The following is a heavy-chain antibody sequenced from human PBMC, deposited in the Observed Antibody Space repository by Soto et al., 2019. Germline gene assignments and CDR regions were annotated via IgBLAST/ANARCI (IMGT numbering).Heavy chain of an antibody. J-gene: IGHJ4*02. CDR1: GFTFSSYG. Sequence: QVQLVESGGGVVQPGRSLRLSCAASGFTFSSYGMHWVRQAPGKGLEWVGVIWHDGRNQYYADSVKGRFTISRDKSKNTPYLQMNTLRAEDTAVYYCASDWGLRFLEWLTDYWGKGTLVTVSS. D-gene: IGHD3-3*01. CDR2: IWHDGRNQ. CDR3: ASDWGLRFLEWLTDY. V-gene: IGHV3-33*01.